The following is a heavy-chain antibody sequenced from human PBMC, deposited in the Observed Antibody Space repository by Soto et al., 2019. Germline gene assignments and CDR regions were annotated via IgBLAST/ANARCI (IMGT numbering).Heavy chain of an antibody. CDR2: IIPIFGTA. Sequence: GASVKVSCKASGGTFSSYAISWVRQAPGQGLEWMGGIIPIFGTANYAQKFQGRVTITADKSTSTAYMELSSLRSEDTAVYYCARDLAAAGYYYYYGMDVWGQGTTVTVS. V-gene: IGHV1-69*06. CDR1: GGTFSSYA. D-gene: IGHD6-13*01. CDR3: ARDLAAAGYYYYYGMDV. J-gene: IGHJ6*02.